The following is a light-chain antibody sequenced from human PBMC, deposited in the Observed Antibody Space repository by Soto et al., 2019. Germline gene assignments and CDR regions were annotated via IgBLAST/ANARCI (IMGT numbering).Light chain of an antibody. J-gene: IGKJ1*01. V-gene: IGKV1-39*01. CDR1: QNIGRF. CDR3: QQSYSTPPWT. CDR2: AAS. Sequence: DIQMTQSPSSLSASVGDRVTIACRASQNIGRFLNWYQQKPGKAPKLLIYAASSLQSGVPSRFSGSGSGTDFTLTISSLQPEDFATYYCQQSYSTPPWTFGQGTKVDIK.